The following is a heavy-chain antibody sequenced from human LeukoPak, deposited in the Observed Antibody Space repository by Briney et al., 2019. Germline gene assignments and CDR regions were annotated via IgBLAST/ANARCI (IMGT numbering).Heavy chain of an antibody. V-gene: IGHV4-59*01. Sequence: GSLRLSCAASGFTFSSYGMSWIRQPPGKGLEWIGYIYYSGSTNYNPSLKSRVTISVDTSKNQFSLKLRSVTAADTAVYYCARVTGYMIEDYFDYWGQGTLVTVSS. D-gene: IGHD3-22*01. CDR3: ARVTGYMIEDYFDY. CDR1: GFTFSSYG. J-gene: IGHJ4*02. CDR2: IYYSGST.